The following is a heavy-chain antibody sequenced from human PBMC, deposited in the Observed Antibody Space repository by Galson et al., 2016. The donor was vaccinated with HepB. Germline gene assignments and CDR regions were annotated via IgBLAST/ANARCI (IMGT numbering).Heavy chain of an antibody. Sequence: QAPGKGLEWVAVISYDGSDKYYADSVKGRFTISRDNSKNTLYLQMNSLRAEDTAVYYCARVRDGYNYMDYWGQGTLVTVSS. J-gene: IGHJ4*02. D-gene: IGHD5-24*01. CDR2: ISYDGSDK. V-gene: IGHV3-30-3*01. CDR3: ARVRDGYNYMDY.